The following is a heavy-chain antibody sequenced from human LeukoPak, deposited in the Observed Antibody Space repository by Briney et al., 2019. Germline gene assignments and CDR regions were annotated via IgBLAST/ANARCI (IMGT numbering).Heavy chain of an antibody. CDR1: RFTFSSYG. CDR2: ISSSGGST. CDR3: AREGGYVLREGYAHFDY. J-gene: IGHJ4*02. Sequence: GGSLRLSCAASRFTFSSYGMSWVRQAPGKGLEWVSGISSSGGSTYYADSVKGRFTISRDNSRNTLYLQMNSLRAEDTAVYYCAREGGYVLREGYAHFDYWGQGTLVTVSS. V-gene: IGHV3-23*01. D-gene: IGHD5-12*01.